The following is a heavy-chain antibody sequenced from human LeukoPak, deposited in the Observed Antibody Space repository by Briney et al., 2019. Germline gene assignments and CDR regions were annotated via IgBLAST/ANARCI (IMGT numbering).Heavy chain of an antibody. CDR3: ARDYRRFDY. Sequence: PGGSLRLSCTASGFSFSSYEMNWVRQAPGKGLEWISYNSSSGATKYYADSVKGRFTSSRDNAKNSLYLQMDSLRVEDTALYYCARDYRRFDYWGQGTLVTVSS. V-gene: IGHV3-48*03. J-gene: IGHJ4*02. CDR2: NSSSGATK. CDR1: GFSFSSYE.